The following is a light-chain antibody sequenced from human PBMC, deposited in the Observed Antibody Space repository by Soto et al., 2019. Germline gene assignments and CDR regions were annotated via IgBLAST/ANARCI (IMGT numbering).Light chain of an antibody. CDR3: QQYNNWPPYT. V-gene: IGKV3-15*01. CDR1: QSVSSN. J-gene: IGKJ2*01. Sequence: EIVMTQSPATLSVSPGERSTLSFRASQSVSSNLAWYHQKPGQAPRLLIYCASTRSTGIPARFSGSGSGTEFTLTISSLQSEDFAVYYCQQYNNWPPYTFGQGTKLEIK. CDR2: CAS.